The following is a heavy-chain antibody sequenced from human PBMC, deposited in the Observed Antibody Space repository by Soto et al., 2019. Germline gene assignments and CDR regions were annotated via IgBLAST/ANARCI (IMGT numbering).Heavy chain of an antibody. D-gene: IGHD3-9*01. J-gene: IGHJ4*02. CDR3: ARTILTGSYYLDY. Sequence: ASVKVSCKASGYTFNDYYMHWVRQAPGQGLEWMGRINPNNGDTDYAQKFQGWVTMTRDTSSNTAYMELSRLRSNDTAVYYCARTILTGSYYLDYWGQGTLVTVS. V-gene: IGHV1-2*04. CDR2: INPNNGDT. CDR1: GYTFNDYY.